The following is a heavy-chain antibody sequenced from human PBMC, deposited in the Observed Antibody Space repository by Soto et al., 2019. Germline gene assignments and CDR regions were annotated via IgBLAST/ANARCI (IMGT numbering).Heavy chain of an antibody. CDR3: TTPPGLVRSYYYYYMDV. CDR1: GFTFSNAW. CDR2: IKSKTDGGTT. Sequence: GGSLRLSCAASGFTFSNAWMSWVRQAPGKGLEWVGRIKSKTDGGTTDYAAPVKGRFTISRDDSKNTLYLQMNSLKTEDTAVYYCTTPPGLVRSYYYYYMDVWGKGTTVTVSS. D-gene: IGHD6-19*01. J-gene: IGHJ6*03. V-gene: IGHV3-15*01.